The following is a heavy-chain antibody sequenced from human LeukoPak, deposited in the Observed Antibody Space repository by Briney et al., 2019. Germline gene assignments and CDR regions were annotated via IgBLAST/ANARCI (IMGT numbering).Heavy chain of an antibody. D-gene: IGHD3-16*02. CDR1: GYTVTKLS. J-gene: IGHJ4*02. CDR2: FDHEDGET. Sequence: ASGNVSGKVSGYTVTKLSMHWVRRAAGKGREWMGGFDHEDGETNYAQKLQGRVALPDDTSTATAYMALSSLRSEDTAVYYCATDLRDYVWGSYRRFDYWGQGTLVTVSS. CDR3: ATDLRDYVWGSYRRFDY. V-gene: IGHV1-24*01.